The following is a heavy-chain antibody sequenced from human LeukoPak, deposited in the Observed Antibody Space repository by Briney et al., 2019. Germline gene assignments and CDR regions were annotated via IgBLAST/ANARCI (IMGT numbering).Heavy chain of an antibody. V-gene: IGHV3-66*01. CDR3: ARVVDSTRAFHI. Sequence: GGSLRLSCAASGFXVSNNFISWVRQAPGHGLEWVSLIFGGGATYYAASVKARFTISRGNSENSLYLQMNSLSPEDTAAYYCARVVDSTRAFHIWGQGTLVIVSS. CDR2: IFGGGAT. CDR1: GFXVSNNF. J-gene: IGHJ3*02. D-gene: IGHD2-21*01.